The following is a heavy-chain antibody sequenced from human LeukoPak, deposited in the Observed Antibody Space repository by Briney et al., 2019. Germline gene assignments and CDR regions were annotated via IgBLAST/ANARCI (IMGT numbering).Heavy chain of an antibody. CDR3: ARMGTGEYYDILTGYYRH. D-gene: IGHD3-9*01. V-gene: IGHV1-69*13. J-gene: IGHJ4*02. CDR2: IIPIFGTA. Sequence: SVKVSCKASGGTFSSYAVSWVRQAPGQGLEWMGGIIPIFGTANYAQKFQGRVTITADESTSTAYMELSSLRSEDTAVYYCARMGTGEYYDILTGYYRHWGQGTLVTVPS. CDR1: GGTFSSYA.